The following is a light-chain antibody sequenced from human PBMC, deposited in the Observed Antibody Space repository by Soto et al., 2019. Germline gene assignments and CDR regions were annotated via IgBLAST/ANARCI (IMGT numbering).Light chain of an antibody. V-gene: IGKV3-20*01. J-gene: IGKJ2*01. CDR2: GAS. Sequence: EIVLTQSPGTLSLSPGERATLSCKASQSVTSRYLAWYQQKPGQAPRLLIYGASSRATGIPDRFSGSGSGTDFTLTISRLAPEDFAVYFCQQYNNSPDYTSGKGTKLEIK. CDR3: QQYNNSPDYT. CDR1: QSVTSRY.